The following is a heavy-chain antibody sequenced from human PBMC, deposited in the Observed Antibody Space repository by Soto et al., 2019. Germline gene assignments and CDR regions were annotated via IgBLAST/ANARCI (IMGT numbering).Heavy chain of an antibody. V-gene: IGHV4-34*01. CDR3: ARGGGAAPGT. D-gene: IGHD6-13*01. CDR1: GGSFGGYY. Sequence: QVHLQQWGAGLLKPSETLSLTCTVYGGSFGGYYWTWIRQPPAEGLEWIGEISPSGSPNYNPSLRGRLTVSVDTSMNHFSLKLSSVTAADTAVYYCARGGGAAPGTWGQGTLVTVSS. J-gene: IGHJ4*02. CDR2: ISPSGSP.